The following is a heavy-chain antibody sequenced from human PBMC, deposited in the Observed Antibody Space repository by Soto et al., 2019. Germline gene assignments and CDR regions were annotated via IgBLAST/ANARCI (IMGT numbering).Heavy chain of an antibody. V-gene: IGHV1-69*12. D-gene: IGHD5-12*01. J-gene: IGHJ4*02. Sequence: QVQLVQSGAEVKKPESSVKVSCKAPGGTFSTYAISWVRQAPGQGLEWMGGIIPMFGTANYAQRFQDGVTITADETTNTVYRELSSLRSENTAVYFCASGIQRWLRRINNGYSGWGQGTLVTVSS. CDR3: ASGIQRWLRRINNGYSG. CDR1: GGTFSTYA. CDR2: IIPMFGTA.